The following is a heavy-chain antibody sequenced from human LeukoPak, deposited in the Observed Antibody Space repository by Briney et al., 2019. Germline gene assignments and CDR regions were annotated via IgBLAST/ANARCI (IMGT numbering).Heavy chain of an antibody. V-gene: IGHV3-21*01. CDR3: ARARSGYTSGSDFDY. CDR2: ISSGSSYI. Sequence: GGSLRLSCAGSGFTFSSYSMNWVRQAPGGGLEWVSFISSGSSYIYYADSVKGRFIISRDNAKKSMFLQMDSLRAEDTAVYYCARARSGYTSGSDFDYWGQGTLVTVSS. D-gene: IGHD6-19*01. J-gene: IGHJ4*02. CDR1: GFTFSSYS.